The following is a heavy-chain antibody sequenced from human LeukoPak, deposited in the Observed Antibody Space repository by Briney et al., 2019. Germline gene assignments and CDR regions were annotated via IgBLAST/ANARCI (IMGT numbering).Heavy chain of an antibody. CDR1: GFTFISNS. CDR2: ISSRSSTI. Sequence: GGSLRLSCAASGFTFISNSLNWVRQAPGKGLEWVSYISSRSSTIYYADSVKGRFTISRDNATNSLYLQMNSLRAEDTAVYYCARGACSGRSHFDYWGQGTLVTVSS. D-gene: IGHD6-19*01. J-gene: IGHJ4*02. V-gene: IGHV3-48*01. CDR3: ARGACSGRSHFDY.